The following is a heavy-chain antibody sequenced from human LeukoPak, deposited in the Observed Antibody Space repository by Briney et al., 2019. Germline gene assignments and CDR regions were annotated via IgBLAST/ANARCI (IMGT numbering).Heavy chain of an antibody. D-gene: IGHD2-15*01. CDR2: IRSKANSYAT. V-gene: IGHV3-73*01. CDR3: TRHGLGYCSGGSCPNFDY. J-gene: IGHJ4*02. Sequence: SGGSLRLSCAASGFTFSGSAMHWVRQASGKGLEWVGRIRSKANSYATAYAASAKGRFTISRDDSKNTAYLQMNSLKTEDTAVYYCTRHGLGYCSGGSCPNFDYWGQGTLVTVSS. CDR1: GFTFSGSA.